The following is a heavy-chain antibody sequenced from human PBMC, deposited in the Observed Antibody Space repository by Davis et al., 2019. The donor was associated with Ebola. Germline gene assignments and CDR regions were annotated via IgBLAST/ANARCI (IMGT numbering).Heavy chain of an antibody. J-gene: IGHJ4*02. CDR1: GFTFSKYW. CDR3: ARETYGSVRFDY. CDR2: INPDGSVT. V-gene: IGHV3-74*01. Sequence: GESLKISCAASGFTFSKYWMHWVRQVPGKGLVWVSRINPDGSVTAYADSVKGRFTISRDNAKNTLFVQMNSLRAEDTAIYYCARETYGSVRFDYWGQGTLVTVSS. D-gene: IGHD3-10*01.